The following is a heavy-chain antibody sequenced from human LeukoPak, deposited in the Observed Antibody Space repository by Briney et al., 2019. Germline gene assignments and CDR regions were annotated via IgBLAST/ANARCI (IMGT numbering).Heavy chain of an antibody. CDR3: ARGDYYDSSGYYHREFDY. V-gene: IGHV4-39*02. CDR2: IYDTGST. Sequence: PSETLSLTCTVSGDSIRSNNYYWGWIRQPPGKGLEWIGSIYDTGSTFYNPSLKSRVIISVDTSKNQFSLKLSSVTAADTAVYYCARGDYYDSSGYYHREFDYWGQGTLVTVSS. J-gene: IGHJ4*02. D-gene: IGHD3-22*01. CDR1: GDSIRSNNYY.